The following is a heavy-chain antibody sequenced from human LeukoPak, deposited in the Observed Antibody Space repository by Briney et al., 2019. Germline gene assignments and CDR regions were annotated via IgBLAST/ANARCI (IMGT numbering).Heavy chain of an antibody. CDR2: ISSSGSTI. D-gene: IGHD6-13*01. CDR3: AELQQLAT. J-gene: IGHJ5*02. V-gene: IGHV3-11*04. Sequence: LSLTCAVYGGSFSGYYRSWIRQAPGKGLEWVSYISSSGSTIYYADSVKGRFTISRDNAKNSLYLQMNSLRAEDTAVYYCAELQQLATWGQGTLVTVSS. CDR1: GGSFSGYY.